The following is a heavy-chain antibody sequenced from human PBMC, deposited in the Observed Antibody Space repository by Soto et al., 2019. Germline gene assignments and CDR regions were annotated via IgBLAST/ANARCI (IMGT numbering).Heavy chain of an antibody. D-gene: IGHD6-19*01. J-gene: IGHJ4*02. V-gene: IGHV1-24*01. CDR2: FDPEAGET. CDR1: GYTLTELS. CDR3: ATSPRYSSGWVFDY. Sequence: QVQLVQSGAEVKKPGASVTVSCKVSGYTLTELSMHWVRQAPGKGLEWMGGFDPEAGETIYAQKFQGRVTMSEDTSTDTAYMELSSLRSEDTAVYYCATSPRYSSGWVFDYWGQGTLVTVSS.